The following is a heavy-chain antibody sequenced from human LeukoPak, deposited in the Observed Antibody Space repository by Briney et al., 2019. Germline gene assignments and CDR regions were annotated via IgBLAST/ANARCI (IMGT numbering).Heavy chain of an antibody. CDR1: GFTFSSYG. Sequence: TGGSLRLSCAASGFTFSSYGMHWVRQAPGKGLEWVAVIWYDGSNKYYADSVKGRFTISRDNSKNTLYLQMNSLRAEDTAVYYCARGTYTNNNWFDPWGQGTLVTVSS. CDR3: ARGTYTNNNWFDP. J-gene: IGHJ5*02. CDR2: IWYDGSNK. V-gene: IGHV3-33*01. D-gene: IGHD1/OR15-1a*01.